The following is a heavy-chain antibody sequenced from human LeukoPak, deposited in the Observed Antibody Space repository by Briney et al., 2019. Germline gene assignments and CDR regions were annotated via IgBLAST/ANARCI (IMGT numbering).Heavy chain of an antibody. V-gene: IGHV3-7*04. CDR1: GFTFSRYW. CDR2: IKEDGSAK. J-gene: IGHJ4*02. CDR3: ARDSPGYGGYSY. Sequence: GGSLGLSCTASGFTFSRYWMTWVRQAPGKGLEWVANIKEDGSAKYYVDSMKGRFTISRDNAKNSLYLQINSLRAEDTAVYYCARDSPGYGGYSYWGRGTLVTVSS. D-gene: IGHD5-12*01.